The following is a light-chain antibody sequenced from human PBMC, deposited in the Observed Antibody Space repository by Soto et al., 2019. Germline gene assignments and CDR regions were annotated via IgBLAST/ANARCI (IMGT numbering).Light chain of an antibody. CDR2: DAS. J-gene: IGKJ1*01. V-gene: IGKV3-11*01. CDR3: QQRSNWPGT. Sequence: EIVLTQSRPTLSLSPGRGTHLXCRASQSVSSYLAWYQQKPGQAPRLLIYDASNRATGIPARFSGSGSGTDFTLTISSLEPEDFAVYYCQQRSNWPGTFGQGTKVDI. CDR1: QSVSSY.